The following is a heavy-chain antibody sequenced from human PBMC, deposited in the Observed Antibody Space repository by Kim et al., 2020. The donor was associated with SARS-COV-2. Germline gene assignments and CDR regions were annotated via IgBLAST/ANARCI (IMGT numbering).Heavy chain of an antibody. J-gene: IGHJ2*01. D-gene: IGHD5-12*01. CDR1: GGSIGMSGGSISSNKDY. Sequence: SETLSLTCSVSGGSIGMSGGSISSNKDYWGWIRQSPGKGLEWIGTISYRGTTYYKPSLKRRVTIIVETSKNEFSLRLTSVTAADTAVYYCARRFQSGSWHDWYFDLWGRGTLVSVSS. CDR3: ARRFQSGSWHDWYFDL. V-gene: IGHV4-39*01. CDR2: ISYRGTT.